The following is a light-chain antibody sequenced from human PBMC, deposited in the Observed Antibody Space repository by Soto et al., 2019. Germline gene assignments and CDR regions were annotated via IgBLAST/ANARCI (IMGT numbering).Light chain of an antibody. CDR1: SSDVGSYNL. J-gene: IGLJ3*02. V-gene: IGLV2-23*02. CDR3: CSYAGSSTWV. CDR2: EVS. Sequence: QSALTQPASVSGSPGQSITISCTGTSSDVGSYNLVSWYQQHPGKAPKLMIYEVSKRPSGVSNRFSGSKSGNTASLTISGLQAEDEAAYYCCSYAGSSTWVFGGGTKLTVL.